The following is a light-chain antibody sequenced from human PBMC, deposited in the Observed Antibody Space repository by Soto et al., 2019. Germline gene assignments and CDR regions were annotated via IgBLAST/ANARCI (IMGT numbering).Light chain of an antibody. CDR3: RHYINSQWT. Sequence: EIVLTQSPGTLSLSPGERATLSCRPSQSVSSTYLDWYQQKPGQAPRLLIYAASSRATGIPDRFSGGASATDFTPTISRLEPEDFAVYYCRHYINSQWTFGQGTKVEIK. V-gene: IGKV3-20*01. CDR2: AAS. J-gene: IGKJ1*01. CDR1: QSVSSTY.